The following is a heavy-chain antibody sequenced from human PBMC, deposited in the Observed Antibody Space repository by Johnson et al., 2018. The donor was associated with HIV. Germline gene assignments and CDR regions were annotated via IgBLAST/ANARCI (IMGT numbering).Heavy chain of an antibody. Sequence: VQVLESGGGLVQPGGSLRLSCVGSGFTLTDHYMDWVRQAPGKGLVWVSRINSDGSIISYADSVKGRFTISRDNSKNTLYLQMNSLRAEDTAVYYCAKEGTTMEVDIWGQGTMVTVSS. CDR3: AKEGTTMEVDI. CDR1: GFTLTDHY. D-gene: IGHD3-10*01. J-gene: IGHJ3*02. V-gene: IGHV3-74*01. CDR2: INSDGSII.